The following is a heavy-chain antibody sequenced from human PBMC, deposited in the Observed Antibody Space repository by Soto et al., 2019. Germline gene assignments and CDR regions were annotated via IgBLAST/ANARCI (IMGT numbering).Heavy chain of an antibody. V-gene: IGHV3-33*01. J-gene: IGHJ4*02. Sequence: QVELAESGGGAVQPGRSLRLSCAASGFIFDSHGMHWVRQAPGKGLEWGAVIWNDGINKYYAASVKGRFTISRDNSNNTVFLHMSSLRPEDTALYYCARGGGYNFGSPKFDYWGQGAQVTVSS. CDR2: IWNDGINK. D-gene: IGHD5-12*01. CDR1: GFIFDSHG. CDR3: ARGGGYNFGSPKFDY.